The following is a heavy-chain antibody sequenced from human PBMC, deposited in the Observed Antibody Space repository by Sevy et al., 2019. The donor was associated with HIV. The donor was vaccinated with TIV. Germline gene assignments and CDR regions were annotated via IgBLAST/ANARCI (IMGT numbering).Heavy chain of an antibody. D-gene: IGHD3-16*01. CDR1: GFSFSSYG. CDR2: IQYDGSNK. Sequence: GGSLRLSCAASGFSFSSYGMHWVRQAPGKGLEWMSYIQYDGSNKDYADSVKGQFTISRDNSKNTLYLQMNSLRVEETALFYCVKDGGGEGGDHWGQGTLVTVSS. V-gene: IGHV3-30*02. J-gene: IGHJ4*02. CDR3: VKDGGGEGGDH.